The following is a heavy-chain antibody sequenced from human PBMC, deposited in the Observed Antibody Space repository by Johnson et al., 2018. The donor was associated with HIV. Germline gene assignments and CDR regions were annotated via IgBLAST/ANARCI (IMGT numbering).Heavy chain of an antibody. CDR1: GFTFSSYA. J-gene: IGHJ3*02. Sequence: VQLVESGGGVVQPGRSLRLSCAASGFTFSSYAMHWVRQAPGKGLEYVSAISSTGGSTYYANFVKGRFTISRDNAKNTLYLHMNSLRAEDTAVYYCAREVDGFDIWGQGTMVTVSS. CDR3: AREVDGFDI. CDR2: ISSTGGST. V-gene: IGHV3-64*01.